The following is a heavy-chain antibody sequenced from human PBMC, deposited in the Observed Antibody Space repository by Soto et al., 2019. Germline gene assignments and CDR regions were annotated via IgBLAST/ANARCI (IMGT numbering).Heavy chain of an antibody. D-gene: IGHD3-3*01. CDR1: GFTFSGSA. CDR2: IRIKVNSYAT. V-gene: IGHV3-73*01. CDR3: TRSIRWYDFWSGSLDV. J-gene: IGHJ6*02. Sequence: GGSLRLSCAASGFTFSGSAIHWVRQASGKGLEWVGRIRIKVNSYATAYAASVKGRFTISRDDSKNTAYLQMNSLKTEDTAVYYCTRSIRWYDFWSGSLDVWGQGTTVTVSS.